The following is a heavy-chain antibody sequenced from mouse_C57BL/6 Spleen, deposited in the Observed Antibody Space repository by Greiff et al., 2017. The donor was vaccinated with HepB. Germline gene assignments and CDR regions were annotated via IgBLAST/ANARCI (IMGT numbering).Heavy chain of an antibody. D-gene: IGHD3-3*01. CDR3: ARKLGDY. V-gene: IGHV5-17*01. CDR1: GFTFSDYG. Sequence: EVKLVESGGGLVKPGGSLKLSCAASGFTFSDYGMHWVRQAPEKGLEWVAYISSGSSTIDYADTVKGRFTITRDKAKNTLFLQMTSLRSEDTAMYYCARKLGDYWGQGTTLTVSS. J-gene: IGHJ2*01. CDR2: ISSGSSTI.